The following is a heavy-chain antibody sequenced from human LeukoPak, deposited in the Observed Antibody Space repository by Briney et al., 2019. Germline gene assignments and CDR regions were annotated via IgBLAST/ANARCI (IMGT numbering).Heavy chain of an antibody. Sequence: GGSLRLSCAASGFTFSNYGTQWARQAPGKGLEWVAVIWYDGSDKYHADSVKGPFTISRDNSKNTLYLQMNSLRVENTAVYYCARPVVLGAYLRGAYYFDSWGQGTLVPVSS. CDR2: IWYDGSDK. D-gene: IGHD3-16*01. J-gene: IGHJ4*02. V-gene: IGHV3-33*01. CDR1: GFTFSNYG. CDR3: ARPVVLGAYLRGAYYFDS.